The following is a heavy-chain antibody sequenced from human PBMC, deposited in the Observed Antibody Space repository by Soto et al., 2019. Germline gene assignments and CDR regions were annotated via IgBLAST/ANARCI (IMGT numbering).Heavy chain of an antibody. CDR1: GYTFTSYA. D-gene: IGHD6-13*01. CDR2: INAGNGNT. Sequence: ASVKVSCKASGYTFTSYAMHWVRQAPGQRLEWMGWINAGNGNTKYSQKFQGRVTITRDTSASTAYMELSSLRSEDTAVYYCARDLEPLYSSSWYSTPVGFDYWGQGTLVTVS. J-gene: IGHJ4*02. V-gene: IGHV1-3*01. CDR3: ARDLEPLYSSSWYSTPVGFDY.